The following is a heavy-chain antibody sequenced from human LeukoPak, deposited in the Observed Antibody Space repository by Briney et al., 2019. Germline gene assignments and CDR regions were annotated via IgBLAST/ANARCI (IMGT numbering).Heavy chain of an antibody. J-gene: IGHJ2*01. V-gene: IGHV5-51*01. Sequence: GESLKISCNGSGYSFTIYWIGWVRQMPGKGLEWMGIIYPGESNTRYSPSFQGQVTISADKSISTAYLQWSSLKASDTAMYYCARVNWGKQNFDLWGRGTLVTVSS. CDR1: GYSFTIYW. CDR3: ARVNWGKQNFDL. CDR2: IYPGESNT. D-gene: IGHD7-27*01.